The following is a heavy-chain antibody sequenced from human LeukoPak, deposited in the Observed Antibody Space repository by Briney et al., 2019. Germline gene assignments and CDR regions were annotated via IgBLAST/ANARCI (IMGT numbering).Heavy chain of an antibody. CDR2: IYYSGST. CDR1: GGSISSSSYY. CDR3: ARAYGSGSYSFEDWFDP. J-gene: IGHJ5*02. V-gene: IGHV4-39*07. D-gene: IGHD3-10*01. Sequence: PSETLSLTCTVSGGSISSSSYYWGWIRQPPGKGLEWIGSIYYSGSTYYNPSLKSRVTISVDKSKNQFSLKLSSVTAADTAVYYCARAYGSGSYSFEDWFDPWGQGTLVTVSS.